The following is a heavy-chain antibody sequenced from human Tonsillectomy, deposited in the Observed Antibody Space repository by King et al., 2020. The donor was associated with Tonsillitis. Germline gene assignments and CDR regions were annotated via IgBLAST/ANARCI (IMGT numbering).Heavy chain of an antibody. D-gene: IGHD4-17*01. Sequence: QLVQSGGGLEQPGRSLRLSCAASGFTFDEYAMHWVRQAPGKGLEWVSGISWNSGRIGYADSVKGRCTISRYNAKNSLYLQMNSLRAEDTAFYYFANLSGTYGDYADDAFYIWGQGTMVTASS. CDR1: GFTFDEYA. J-gene: IGHJ3*02. CDR3: ANLSGTYGDYADDAFYI. CDR2: ISWNSGRI. V-gene: IGHV3-9*01.